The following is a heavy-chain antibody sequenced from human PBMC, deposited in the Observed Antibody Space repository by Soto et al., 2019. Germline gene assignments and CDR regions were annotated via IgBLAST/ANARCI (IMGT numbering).Heavy chain of an antibody. J-gene: IGHJ4*02. D-gene: IGHD2-15*01. CDR2: INPNSGGT. Sequence: QVQLVQSGAEVKKPGASVKVSCKASGYTFTGYYMHWVRQAPGQVLEWMGWINPNSGGTNYAQKFQGRGTMTRDTPISTAYMELSMLRTDGTAVYYCERDGGVAATPPDYWGQGTLVTVSS. CDR3: ERDGGVAATPPDY. V-gene: IGHV1-2*02. CDR1: GYTFTGYY.